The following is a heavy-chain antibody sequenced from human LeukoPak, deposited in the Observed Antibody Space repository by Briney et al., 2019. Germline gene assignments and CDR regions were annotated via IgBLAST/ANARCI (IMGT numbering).Heavy chain of an antibody. CDR1: GGSISSSSYY. V-gene: IGHV4-39*01. J-gene: IGHJ5*02. Sequence: SETLSLTCTVSGGSISSSSYYWGWIRQPPGKGLERIGSIYYSGSTYYNPSLKSRVTISVDTSKNQFSLKLSSVPAADTAVYYCARWVQGSYGHNWFDPWGQGTLVTVSS. CDR2: IYYSGST. D-gene: IGHD5-18*01. CDR3: ARWVQGSYGHNWFDP.